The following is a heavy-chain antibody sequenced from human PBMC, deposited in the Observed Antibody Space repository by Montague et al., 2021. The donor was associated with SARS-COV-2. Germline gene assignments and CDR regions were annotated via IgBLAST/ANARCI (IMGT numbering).Heavy chain of an antibody. Sequence: SLRLSWAASGFTFSDYYMSWIRQAPGKGLEWVSYISGRGSYTDYADSVKGRFTISRDNARKSLYLEMNSLRAEDTAVYYCARLVGVESNRRDYFNYWGQGTLVTVSS. CDR1: GFTFSDYY. CDR3: ARLVGVESNRRDYFNY. D-gene: IGHD1-14*01. J-gene: IGHJ4*02. V-gene: IGHV3-11*03. CDR2: ISGRGSYT.